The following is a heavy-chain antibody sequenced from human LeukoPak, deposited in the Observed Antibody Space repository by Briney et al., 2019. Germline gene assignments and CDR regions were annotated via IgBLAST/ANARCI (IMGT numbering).Heavy chain of an antibody. V-gene: IGHV4-34*01. CDR1: GGSFSGYY. J-gene: IGHJ4*02. CDR3: ARAVAGFFDY. CDR2: INHSGST. D-gene: IGHD6-19*01. Sequence: SETLSLTCAVYGGSFSGYYWSWLRQPPGKGLEWIGEINHSGSTNYNPSLKSRVTISVDTSKNQFSLKLNSVTAADTAVYYCARAVAGFFDYWGQGTLVTVSS.